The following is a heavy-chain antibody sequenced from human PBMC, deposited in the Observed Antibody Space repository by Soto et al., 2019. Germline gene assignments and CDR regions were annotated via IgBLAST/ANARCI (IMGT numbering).Heavy chain of an antibody. CDR1: GFTFSSYA. D-gene: IGHD6-25*01. V-gene: IGHV3-30-3*01. CDR3: ARDLAANGMDV. CDR2: ISYDGSNK. Sequence: QVQLVESGGGVVQPGRSLRLSCAASGFTFSSYAMHWVRQAPGKGLEWVAVISYDGSNKYYADSVKGRFTISRDNSKNTLYLQMNSLRAEDRAVFYCARDLAANGMDVWGQGTTVTVSS. J-gene: IGHJ6*02.